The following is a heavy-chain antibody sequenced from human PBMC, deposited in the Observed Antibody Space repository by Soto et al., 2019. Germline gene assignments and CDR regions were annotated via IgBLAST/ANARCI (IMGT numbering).Heavy chain of an antibody. V-gene: IGHV3-30*03. D-gene: IGHD1-26*01. Sequence: GGSLRLSCAASGFIFRNFGMRWVRRAPGKGLEWVAAISGDGNDKYYADSMKGRFTISRDNFNNTLYLQLNSLRPEDTAVYHCVQGASTAHQPLDSWGQGVLVTVSS. CDR2: ISGDGNDK. J-gene: IGHJ4*02. CDR3: VQGASTAHQPLDS. CDR1: GFIFRNFG.